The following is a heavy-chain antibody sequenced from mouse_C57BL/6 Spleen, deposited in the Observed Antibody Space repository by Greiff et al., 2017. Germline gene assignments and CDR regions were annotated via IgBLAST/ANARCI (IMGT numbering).Heavy chain of an antibody. V-gene: IGHV1-54*01. J-gene: IGHJ4*01. Sequence: QVQLQQSGAELVRPGTSVKVSCKASGYAFTNYLIEWVKQRPGQGLEWIGLINPGSGGTNYNEKFKGKATITADKSSSTAYMQLSSLTSEASAVYFCARRGYDLYYAMDYWGQGTSVTVSS. D-gene: IGHD2-2*01. CDR2: INPGSGGT. CDR1: GYAFTNYL. CDR3: ARRGYDLYYAMDY.